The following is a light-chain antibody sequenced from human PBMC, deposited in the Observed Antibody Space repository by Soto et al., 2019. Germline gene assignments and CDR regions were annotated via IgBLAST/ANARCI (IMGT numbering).Light chain of an antibody. CDR3: LQHRHYPLT. CDR1: QCIDNY. CDR2: AAS. Sequence: IQLTDPPSAMSASLGDRVTITCRASQCIDNYLAWFQQKPGKVPQLLIYAASTLQSGVPSRFSGSGFVTEFTLTISSLQPEDFATYYCLQHRHYPLTFGGGTKVDI. J-gene: IGKJ4*01. V-gene: IGKV1-17*03.